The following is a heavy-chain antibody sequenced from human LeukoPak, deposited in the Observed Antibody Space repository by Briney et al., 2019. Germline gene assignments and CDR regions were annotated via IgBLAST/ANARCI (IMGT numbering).Heavy chain of an antibody. D-gene: IGHD6-13*01. CDR3: ARVIRSSWREQTFDY. CDR2: IYYSGST. Sequence: SQTLSLTCTVSGGSISSGGYSWSWIRQHPGKGLEWIGYIYYSGSTYYNPSLKSRVTISVDTSKNQFSLKLSSVTAADTAVYYCARVIRSSWREQTFDYWGQGTLVTVSS. J-gene: IGHJ4*02. V-gene: IGHV4-31*03. CDR1: GGSISSGGYS.